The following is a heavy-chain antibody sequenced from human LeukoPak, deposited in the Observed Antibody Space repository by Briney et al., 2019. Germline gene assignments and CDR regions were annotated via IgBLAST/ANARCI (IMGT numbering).Heavy chain of an antibody. D-gene: IGHD3-16*02. CDR3: ARDYKIAFGGVIYY. CDR2: ISADNGNT. J-gene: IGHJ4*02. CDR1: GYTLTSYG. V-gene: IGHV1-18*01. Sequence: VASVKVSCKASGYTLTSYGISWVRQAPGQGREGMGWISADNGNTNYAQKLQGRVTMSTDTSTSTAYMELRSLRSDDTAVYYCARDYKIAFGGVIYYWGQGTLVTVSS.